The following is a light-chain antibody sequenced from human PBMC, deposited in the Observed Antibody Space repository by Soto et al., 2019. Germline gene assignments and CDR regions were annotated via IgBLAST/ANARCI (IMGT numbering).Light chain of an antibody. Sequence: IVMTQSPATLPVSPGERATLSCRATQRVSTNLAWYQQKPGQAPRLLIYAASSRATGVPARFSGSGSGTEFTLPISSLQSEDFALYYCQQYNNWPYTFGQGTRLEVK. CDR1: QRVSTN. V-gene: IGKV3-15*01. CDR3: QQYNNWPYT. CDR2: AAS. J-gene: IGKJ2*01.